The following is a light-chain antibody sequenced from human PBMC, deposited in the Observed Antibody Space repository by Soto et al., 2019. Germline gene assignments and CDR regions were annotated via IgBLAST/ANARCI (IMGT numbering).Light chain of an antibody. V-gene: IGKV3-11*01. J-gene: IGKJ5*01. Sequence: EVVLTQSPATLSLSPGERATLSCRASQSSRTSLAWYQQKPGQAPRLVIFDASNRANGVPARFGGSGSGTDFTLTINSLEPEDFAVYYCQQRNVWPPITFGQGTRLEI. CDR2: DAS. CDR3: QQRNVWPPIT. CDR1: QSSRTS.